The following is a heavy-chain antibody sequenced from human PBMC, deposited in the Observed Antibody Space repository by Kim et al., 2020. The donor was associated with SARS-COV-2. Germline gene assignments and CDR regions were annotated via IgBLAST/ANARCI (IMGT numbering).Heavy chain of an antibody. CDR1: GFTFSSYA. Sequence: WGSLRLSCLASGFTFSSYAMSWIRQAPGKGPEWVAVTSSDGSIIYYADSVKGRFTISRANSRNTLYLDMDSLSAQDTAIYYCAREGYASGTMGDFDYLG. CDR3: AREGYASGTMGDFDY. V-gene: IGHV3-30*04. CDR2: TSSDGSII. J-gene: IGHJ4*01. D-gene: IGHD3-10*01.